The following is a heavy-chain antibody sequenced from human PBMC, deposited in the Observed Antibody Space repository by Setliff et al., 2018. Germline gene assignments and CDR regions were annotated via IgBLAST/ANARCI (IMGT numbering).Heavy chain of an antibody. V-gene: IGHV1-2*02. D-gene: IGHD3-16*01. CDR2: IDPKSGRT. Sequence: ASVKVSCKTSGYPFVGYYIYWMRQAPGQGPEWMGWIDPKSGRTKYAVKFQGRVTMTRDTSINTIYMEVSSLTSDDTAMYYCAKQGDLAFDYWGQGTRVT. CDR1: GYPFVGYY. J-gene: IGHJ4*02. CDR3: AKQGDLAFDY.